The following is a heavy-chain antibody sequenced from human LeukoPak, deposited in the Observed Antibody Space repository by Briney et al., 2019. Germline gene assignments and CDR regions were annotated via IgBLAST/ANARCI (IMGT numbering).Heavy chain of an antibody. CDR1: GFTFRSYA. CDR3: AKVGPPYDSSGYFDY. CDR2: ISGSGGST. D-gene: IGHD3-22*01. V-gene: IGHV3-23*01. J-gene: IGHJ4*02. Sequence: GGSLRLSCAASGFTFRSYAMSWVRQAPGKGLEWVSAISGSGGSTYYADSVKGRLTISRDNYKNTLYLQMNSLRAEDMAVYYCAKVGPPYDSSGYFDYWGQGTLVTVSS.